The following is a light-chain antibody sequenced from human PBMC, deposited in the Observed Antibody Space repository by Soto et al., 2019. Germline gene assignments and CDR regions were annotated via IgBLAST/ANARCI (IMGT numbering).Light chain of an antibody. Sequence: EIVLTQSPGTLSLSPGERATLSCRASQSVSSSYFAWYQQKHGQAPRLLIYVAYSKATRIPHRFSGSGSGTDFTLTSSRLEPEDFAVYYCQQYHNSLRTFDHGNKVEI. CDR3: QQYHNSLRT. V-gene: IGKV3-20*01. J-gene: IGKJ1*01. CDR2: VAY. CDR1: QSVSSSY.